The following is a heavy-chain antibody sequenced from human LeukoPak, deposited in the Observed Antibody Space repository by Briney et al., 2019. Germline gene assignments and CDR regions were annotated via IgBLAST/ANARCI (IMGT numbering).Heavy chain of an antibody. CDR1: GFTFSSYG. V-gene: IGHV3-30*02. CDR3: AKDLLLQLTGVIGFNTPSDY. J-gene: IGHJ4*02. CDR2: IRYDGSNK. Sequence: PGGSLRLSCAASGFTFSSYGMHWVRQAPGKGLEWGAFIRYDGSNKYYTDSVKGRFTISTDNSTNTLYLQMNGMRAEDTAVYYCAKDLLLQLTGVIGFNTPSDYWGQGTLVTVSS. D-gene: IGHD7-27*01.